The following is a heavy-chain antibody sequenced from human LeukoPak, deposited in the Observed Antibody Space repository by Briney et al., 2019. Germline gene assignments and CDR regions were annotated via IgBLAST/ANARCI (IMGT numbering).Heavy chain of an antibody. V-gene: IGHV4-59*01. CDR3: AREDRNGNSGYAIGD. D-gene: IGHD5-12*01. Sequence: SETLSLTCTVSGGSMSSYYWSWIRQHPGKGLEWIGYIYQNGRTNYNPSLKSRVTISVDTSKNHFSLNLTSVTAADTAVYFCAREDRNGNSGYAIGDWGQGILVTVSS. J-gene: IGHJ4*02. CDR1: GGSMSSYY. CDR2: IYQNGRT.